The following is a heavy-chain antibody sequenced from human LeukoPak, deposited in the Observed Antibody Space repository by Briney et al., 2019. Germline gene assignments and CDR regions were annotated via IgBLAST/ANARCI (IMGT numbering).Heavy chain of an antibody. V-gene: IGHV1-18*04. CDR3: ARTPSSSILLWSEYYFDY. Sequence: ASVKVSYKASGYTFTSYGISWVRQAPGQGLEWMGWISAYNGNTNYAQKIQGRVTMTTDTSTSTAYMELRSLRSDDTAVYYCARTPSSSILLWSEYYFDYWGQGTLVTVSS. CDR2: ISAYNGNT. J-gene: IGHJ4*02. D-gene: IGHD5-18*01. CDR1: GYTFTSYG.